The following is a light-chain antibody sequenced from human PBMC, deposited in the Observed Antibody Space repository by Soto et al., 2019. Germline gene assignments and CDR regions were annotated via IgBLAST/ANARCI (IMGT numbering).Light chain of an antibody. Sequence: EIVMTQSPATLSVSPGERVTLSCRASQSVSDNLAWYQQKPGQAPRLLIYGASTRATTIPARFSGSGSGTEFTLTISSLRSEDFAVYYCQQSNNWPYTFGQGTKLDIK. J-gene: IGKJ2*01. CDR1: QSVSDN. V-gene: IGKV3-15*01. CDR3: QQSNNWPYT. CDR2: GAS.